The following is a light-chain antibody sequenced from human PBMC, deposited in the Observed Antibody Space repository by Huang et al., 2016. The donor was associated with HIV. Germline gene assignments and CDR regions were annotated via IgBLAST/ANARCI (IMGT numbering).Light chain of an antibody. V-gene: IGKV2-28*01. J-gene: IGKJ2*01. CDR1: QNLLHHDGHYL. Sequence: EIVVTQSPLSLPVTPGQPASISCKSSQNLLHHDGHYLLDWYLQKPGQSPQLLLFMASNRAPGVADRFSGSGSGTDFTLEISRVEAGDVGVYYCMQGLQAPPTFGQGTKLEI. CDR2: MAS. CDR3: MQGLQAPPT.